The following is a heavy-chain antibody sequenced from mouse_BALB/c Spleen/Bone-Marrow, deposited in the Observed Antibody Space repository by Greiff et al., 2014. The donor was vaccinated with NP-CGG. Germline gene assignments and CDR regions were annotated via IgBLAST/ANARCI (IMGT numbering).Heavy chain of an antibody. CDR1: SYTFTNYW. J-gene: IGHJ2*01. V-gene: IGHV1-63*02. Sequence: QVQLQQSGAELVRPGTSVKISCKASSYTFTNYWLGWIKQRPGHGLEWIGDFYPGGGYTNYNEEFKGKATLTADASSSTAYMQLSSLTSEDSAVYFCARTAYFDYWGQGTTLTVSS. CDR2: FYPGGGYT. CDR3: ARTAYFDY.